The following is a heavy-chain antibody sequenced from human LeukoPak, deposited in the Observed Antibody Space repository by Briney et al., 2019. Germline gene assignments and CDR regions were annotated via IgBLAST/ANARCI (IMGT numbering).Heavy chain of an antibody. CDR2: INHSGST. J-gene: IGHJ4*02. D-gene: IGHD2-8*02. CDR1: GGSFSGYY. V-gene: IGHV4-34*01. CDR3: ARDGVLAWKEDY. Sequence: ASETLSLTCAVYGGSFSGYYWSWIRQPPGKGLEWIGEINHSGSTNYNPSLESRVTISVDTSKNQFSLKLSSVTAADTAVYYCARDGVLAWKEDYWGQGTLVTVSS.